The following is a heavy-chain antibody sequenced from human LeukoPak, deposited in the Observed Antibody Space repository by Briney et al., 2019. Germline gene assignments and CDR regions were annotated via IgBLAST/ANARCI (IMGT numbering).Heavy chain of an antibody. J-gene: IGHJ4*02. CDR3: AKGYAISTGYYFDY. Sequence: GGSLRLSCAASGLTFSSFAMSWVRQAPGKGLEWVSVISGSAGSTYYADSVKGRFTISRDNSKNTLSLQMNSLRAEDTAVYYCAKGYAISTGYYFDYWGQGTLVTVSS. V-gene: IGHV3-23*01. CDR1: GLTFSSFA. D-gene: IGHD3-9*01. CDR2: ISGSAGST.